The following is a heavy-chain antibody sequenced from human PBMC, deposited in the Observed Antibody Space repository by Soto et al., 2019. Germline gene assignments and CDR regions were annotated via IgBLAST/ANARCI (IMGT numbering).Heavy chain of an antibody. CDR1: GYTFTSYD. V-gene: IGHV1-8*01. CDR2: MNPNSGNT. CDR3: ARGKRFSRTHYYYYMDF. J-gene: IGHJ6*03. Sequence: QVQLVQSGAEVKKPGASVKVSCKASGYTFTSYDINWVRQATGQGLEWMGWMNPNSGNTGYAQKFQGRVTMTRNTSISTAYMELSSLRSADTAVYYCARGKRFSRTHYYYYMDFWGKGTTVTVSS. D-gene: IGHD2-2*01.